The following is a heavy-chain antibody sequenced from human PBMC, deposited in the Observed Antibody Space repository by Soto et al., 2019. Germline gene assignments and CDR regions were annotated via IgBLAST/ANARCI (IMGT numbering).Heavy chain of an antibody. V-gene: IGHV1-18*01. J-gene: IGHJ6*02. D-gene: IGHD2-21*02. CDR3: AREGDVPYYYAGMDG. Sequence: QVQLVQSGGEVKKPGASVKVSCKASGYTFTSYGISWVRQAPGQGLEWMGWISGYNGKTNYAQKVQDRDTMTTDTSTSTVYMERRSLRSDDTAVYYSAREGDVPYYYAGMDGWGQGTTGTVS. CDR1: GYTFTSYG. CDR2: ISGYNGKT.